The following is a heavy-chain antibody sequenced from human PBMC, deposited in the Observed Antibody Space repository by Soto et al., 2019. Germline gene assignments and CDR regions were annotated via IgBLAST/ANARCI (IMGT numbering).Heavy chain of an antibody. V-gene: IGHV1-2*02. CDR2: SNPNSGGT. J-gene: IGHJ4*02. Sequence: ASVKVSCKASGYTFVDYYMNWVRQAPGQGLEWMGWSNPNSGGTKYAQKFQGRVTMTRDTSISTAYMELSRLRSDDTAVYYCARGHDSSGYYYWGQGTLVTVS. CDR3: ARGHDSSGYYY. CDR1: GYTFVDYY. D-gene: IGHD3-22*01.